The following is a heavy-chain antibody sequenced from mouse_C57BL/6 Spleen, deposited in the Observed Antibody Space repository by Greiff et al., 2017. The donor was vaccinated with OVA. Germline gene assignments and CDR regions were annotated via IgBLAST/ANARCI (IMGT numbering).Heavy chain of an antibody. Sequence: EVQVVESGAELVRPGASVKLSCTASGFNIKDDYMHWVKQRPEQGLEWIGWIDPENGDTEYASKFQGKATITADTSSNTAYLQLSSLTSEDTAVYYCTTGSYWYFDVWGTGTTVTVSS. CDR3: TTGSYWYFDV. V-gene: IGHV14-4*01. CDR2: IDPENGDT. J-gene: IGHJ1*03. CDR1: GFNIKDDY.